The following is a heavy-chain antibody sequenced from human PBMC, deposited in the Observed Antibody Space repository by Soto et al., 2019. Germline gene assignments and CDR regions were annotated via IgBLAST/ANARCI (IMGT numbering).Heavy chain of an antibody. D-gene: IGHD5-18*01. Sequence: PGGSLRLSCAASGFTFSSYGMHWVRQAPGKGLEWVAVISYDGSNKYYADSVKGRFTISRDNSKNTLYLQMNSLRAEDTAVYYCAKEKVGGYSYTGRPFQHWGQGTLVTVSS. CDR2: ISYDGSNK. J-gene: IGHJ1*01. CDR1: GFTFSSYG. CDR3: AKEKVGGYSYTGRPFQH. V-gene: IGHV3-30*18.